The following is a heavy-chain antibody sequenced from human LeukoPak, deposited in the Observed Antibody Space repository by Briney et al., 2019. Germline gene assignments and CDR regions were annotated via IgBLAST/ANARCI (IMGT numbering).Heavy chain of an antibody. D-gene: IGHD6-19*01. J-gene: IGHJ4*02. Sequence: GGSLRLSCAASGFTFSSYAMSWVRQAPGKGLEWVSAISGSGGSTYYADSVKGRFTISRDNSKNTLYLQMNSLRAEDTAVYYCAKDLGDGSGWEIDYWGQGTLVTVSS. CDR2: ISGSGGST. CDR1: GFTFSSYA. V-gene: IGHV3-23*01. CDR3: AKDLGDGSGWEIDY.